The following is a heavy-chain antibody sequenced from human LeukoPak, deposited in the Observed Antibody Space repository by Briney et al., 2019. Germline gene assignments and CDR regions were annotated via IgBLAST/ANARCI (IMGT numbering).Heavy chain of an antibody. J-gene: IGHJ4*02. Sequence: GRSLRLSCAASGFTFNTYGIHWVRQAPGKGLEWVAVIWYDGSNQYYTDSVRGRFTISRDNSKNTLYLHMNSLRVEDTAVYYCAKPGYCSGGSCSPFEYWGQGTLVTVSS. CDR1: GFTFNTYG. CDR2: IWYDGSNQ. CDR3: AKPGYCSGGSCSPFEY. D-gene: IGHD2-15*01. V-gene: IGHV3-33*06.